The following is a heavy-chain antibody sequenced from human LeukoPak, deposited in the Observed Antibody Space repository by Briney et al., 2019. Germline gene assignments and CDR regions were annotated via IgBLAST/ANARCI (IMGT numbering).Heavy chain of an antibody. CDR1: GYTFTSYG. D-gene: IGHD5-12*01. Sequence: VASVKVSCKASGYTFTSYGISWVRQAPGQGLEWMGWINPNSGGTNYAQKFQGRVTMTRDTSISTAYMELSRLRSDDTAVYYCARDRDWWLRPRGTSGYWGQGTLVTVSS. CDR3: ARDRDWWLRPRGTSGY. V-gene: IGHV1-2*02. CDR2: INPNSGGT. J-gene: IGHJ4*02.